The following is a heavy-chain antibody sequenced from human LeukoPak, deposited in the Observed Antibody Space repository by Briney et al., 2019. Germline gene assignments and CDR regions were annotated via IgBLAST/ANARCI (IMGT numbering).Heavy chain of an antibody. Sequence: PGGSLRLSCAASGFTFSSYSMNWVRQAPGKGLGRVSSISSNSSYIYYADSVKGRFTISRDNAKNSLHLQMNSLRAEDTAVYYCARDGQTGTTVYWGQGTLVTVSS. CDR3: ARDGQTGTTVY. CDR2: ISSNSSYI. CDR1: GFTFSSYS. J-gene: IGHJ4*02. V-gene: IGHV3-21*01. D-gene: IGHD1-7*01.